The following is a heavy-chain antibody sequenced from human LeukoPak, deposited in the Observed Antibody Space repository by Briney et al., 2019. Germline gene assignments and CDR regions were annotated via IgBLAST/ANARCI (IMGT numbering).Heavy chain of an antibody. V-gene: IGHV3-15*01. J-gene: IGHJ4*02. CDR2: VKSKTHGGTT. CDR3: TTERPYFDN. CDR1: GITASSYA. Sequence: PGGSLRLSCAASGITASSYAMTWVRQAPGKGLEWVGRVKSKTHGGTTAYAAPVKGRFTISRDDSKTTVYLQMNSLKSEDAAMYYCTTERPYFDNWGQGTLVTVSS.